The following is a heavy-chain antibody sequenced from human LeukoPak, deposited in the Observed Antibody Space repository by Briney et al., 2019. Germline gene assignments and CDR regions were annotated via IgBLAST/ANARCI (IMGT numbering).Heavy chain of an antibody. CDR3: ARDLTWIPEMYFDY. Sequence: GGSLRLSCAASGFTFSSYSMNWVRQAPGKGLEWVSYISSSSSTIYYADSVKGRFTISRDNAKNSLYLRMNSLRAEDTAVYYYARDLTWIPEMYFDYWGQGTLVTVSS. V-gene: IGHV3-48*01. CDR2: ISSSSSTI. CDR1: GFTFSSYS. J-gene: IGHJ4*02. D-gene: IGHD3-16*01.